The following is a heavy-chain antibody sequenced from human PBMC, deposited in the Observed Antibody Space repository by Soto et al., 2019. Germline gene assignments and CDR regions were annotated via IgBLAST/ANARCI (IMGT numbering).Heavy chain of an antibody. CDR1: GVTFSSYG. CDR3: ARDLSDDFWSGFRYYYGMDV. D-gene: IGHD3-3*01. V-gene: IGHV3-33*01. CDR2: IWYDGSNK. J-gene: IGHJ6*02. Sequence: GGSLRLSCAASGVTFSSYGMHRVRQAPGKGLEWVAVIWYDGSNKYYADSVKGRFTISRDNSKNTLYLQMNSLRAEDTAVYYCARDLSDDFWSGFRYYYGMDVWGQGTTVTVSS.